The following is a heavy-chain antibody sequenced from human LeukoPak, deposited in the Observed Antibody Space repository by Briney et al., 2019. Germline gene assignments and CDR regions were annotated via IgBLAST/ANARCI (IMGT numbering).Heavy chain of an antibody. V-gene: IGHV4-39*07. CDR2: ISYTGST. Sequence: SETLSLTCTVSGGSISSYYWGWIRQPPGQGLEWIGHISYTGSTYYNPSLKSRVTISVDTSKNQFSLQLRSVTAADTAVYYCAAYYYDSSGYYGDAFDIWGQGTMVTVSS. CDR1: GGSISSYY. D-gene: IGHD3-22*01. CDR3: AAYYYDSSGYYGDAFDI. J-gene: IGHJ3*02.